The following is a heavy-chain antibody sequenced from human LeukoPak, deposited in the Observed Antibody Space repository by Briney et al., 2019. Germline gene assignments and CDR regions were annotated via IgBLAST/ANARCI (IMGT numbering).Heavy chain of an antibody. D-gene: IGHD3-22*01. CDR3: ARLGHYYDSSGSPL. V-gene: IGHV4-39*01. CDR1: GGSISTTSYT. Sequence: SETLSLTCTVSGGAVSGGSISTTSYTWGWIRQPPGKGLEWIGSIAYSGTTYYNPSLKSRATVSVDTSKNQLSLKLSSVTAADTAVYYCARLGHYYDSSGSPLWGQGTLVTVSS. J-gene: IGHJ4*02. CDR2: IAYSGTT.